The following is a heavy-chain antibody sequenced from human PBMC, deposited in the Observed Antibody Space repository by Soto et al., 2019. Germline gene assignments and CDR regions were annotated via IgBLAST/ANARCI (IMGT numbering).Heavy chain of an antibody. D-gene: IGHD5-18*01. CDR1: GFTFSDSA. V-gene: IGHV3-73*01. CDR3: TRATDTGGLNWFDP. Sequence: PGGSLILSCAASGFTFSDSAVHWVRQASGKGLEWVGRIRTKSNSYATTCTASLKGRFTISRDDSKNTAYLQMNSLETEDTAVYYCTRATDTGGLNWFDPWGPGTLVTVSS. CDR2: IRTKSNSYAT. J-gene: IGHJ5*02.